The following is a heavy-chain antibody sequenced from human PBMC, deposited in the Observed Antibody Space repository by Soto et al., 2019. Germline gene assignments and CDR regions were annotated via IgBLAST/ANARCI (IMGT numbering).Heavy chain of an antibody. CDR2: ISAYNGNT. CDR1: GYTFTSYG. Sequence: ASVKVSCKASGYTFTSYGISWVRQAAGQGLEWMGWISAYNGNTKYAQKLQGRGTMTTDKSTSTAYMELRSLRSDDTAVYYCARGCSSTSCYGRRGWFDPWGQGTLVTVSS. D-gene: IGHD2-2*01. CDR3: ARGCSSTSCYGRRGWFDP. J-gene: IGHJ5*02. V-gene: IGHV1-18*01.